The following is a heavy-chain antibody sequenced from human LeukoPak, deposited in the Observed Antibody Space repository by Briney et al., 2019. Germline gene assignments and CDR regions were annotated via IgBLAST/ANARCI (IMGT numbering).Heavy chain of an antibody. CDR1: GGSFSGYY. CDR2: INHSGST. D-gene: IGHD2-2*01. V-gene: IGHV4-34*01. CDR3: ARANCSSTSCDSKYYFDY. J-gene: IGHJ4*02. Sequence: PSETLSLTCAVYGGSFSGYYWSWIRQPPGKGLEWIGEINHSGSTNYNPSLKSRVTISVDTSKNQFSLKLSPVTAADTAVYYCARANCSSTSCDSKYYFDYWGQGTLVTVSS.